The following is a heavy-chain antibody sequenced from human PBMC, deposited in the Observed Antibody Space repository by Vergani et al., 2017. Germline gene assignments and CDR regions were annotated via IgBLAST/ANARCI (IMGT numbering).Heavy chain of an antibody. CDR3: AKDRILLWFGAKDAFDI. Sequence: EVQLVESGGGLVQPGGSLRLSCAASGFTFSSYEMNWVRQAPGKGPEWVSYISSSGSTIYYADSVKGRFTISRDNAKNSLYLQMNSLRAEDTAVYYCAKDRILLWFGAKDAFDIWGQGTMVTVSS. V-gene: IGHV3-48*03. CDR1: GFTFSSYE. CDR2: ISSSGSTI. J-gene: IGHJ3*02. D-gene: IGHD3-10*01.